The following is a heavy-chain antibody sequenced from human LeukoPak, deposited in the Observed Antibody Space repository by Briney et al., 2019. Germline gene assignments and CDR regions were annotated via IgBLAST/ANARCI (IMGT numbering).Heavy chain of an antibody. CDR3: ARKGYCSGGSCYSGFDY. D-gene: IGHD2-15*01. J-gene: IGHJ4*02. CDR2: IYHSGST. V-gene: IGHV4-38-2*02. Sequence: PSETLSLTCTVSGYSISSGYYWGWIRQPPGKGLEWIGSIYHSGSTYYNPSLKSRVTISVDTSKNQFSLKLSSVTAADTAVYYCARKGYCSGGSCYSGFDYWGQGTLVTASS. CDR1: GYSISSGYY.